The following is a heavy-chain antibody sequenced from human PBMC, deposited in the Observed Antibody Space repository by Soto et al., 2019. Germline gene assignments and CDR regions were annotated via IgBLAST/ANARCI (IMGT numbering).Heavy chain of an antibody. Sequence: PGGSLRLSCAASGFTFDDYTMHWVRQRPGKGLEWVSLVSWDSSNRIYADSVKGRFTISRDNINNSLFLQMNSLRAEDTAVYFCVKGASGAGFVFDLWGHGTTVTVSS. CDR1: GFTFDDYT. V-gene: IGHV3-43*01. CDR3: VKGASGAGFVFDL. D-gene: IGHD3-16*01. CDR2: VSWDSSNR. J-gene: IGHJ3*01.